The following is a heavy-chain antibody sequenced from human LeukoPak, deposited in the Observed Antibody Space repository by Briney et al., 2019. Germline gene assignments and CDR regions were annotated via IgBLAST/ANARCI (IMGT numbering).Heavy chain of an antibody. CDR2: IYYSGRT. CDR1: GAXISSYY. J-gene: IGHJ4*02. V-gene: IGHV4-59*08. Sequence: SETLSLTCTVSGAXISSYYWSWIRQPPGKGLEWIGYIYYSGRTNYNPSLKSRVTISVDTSKNQFSLKLTSVTAADTAVYYCARLGIGVVPTAMLGDYYFDYWGQGTLVTVSS. D-gene: IGHD2-2*01. CDR3: ARLGIGVVPTAMLGDYYFDY.